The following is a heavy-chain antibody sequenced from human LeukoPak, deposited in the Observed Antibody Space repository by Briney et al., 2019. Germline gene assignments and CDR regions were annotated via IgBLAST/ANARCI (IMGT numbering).Heavy chain of an antibody. V-gene: IGHV3-30*02. CDR3: ARDEYYYGSGSFYCGY. CDR2: IRHGGSIK. D-gene: IGHD3-10*01. Sequence: PGGSLRLSCAASGFTFSSYGMHWVRQAPGKGLEWVAFIRHGGSIKDYADSVKGRFTISRDNPKNTLFLQMNSLRADDTAVYYCARDEYYYGSGSFYCGYWGQGTLVIVSS. CDR1: GFTFSSYG. J-gene: IGHJ4*02.